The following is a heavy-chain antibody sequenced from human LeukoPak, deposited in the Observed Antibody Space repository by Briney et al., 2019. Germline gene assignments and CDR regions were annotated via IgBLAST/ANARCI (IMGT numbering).Heavy chain of an antibody. CDR1: GFTFSGYA. CDR3: GRFGDEAGIDY. V-gene: IGHV3-7*01. CDR2: IKPSGTET. Sequence: GGSLRLSCAASGFTFSGYAMSWVRQGPGTGLEWVANIKPSGTETYYGDPVKGRFTISRDNAKNLLYLQMSSLRAEDTAVYSCGRFGDEAGIDYWGQGTLVTVSS. J-gene: IGHJ4*02. D-gene: IGHD3-10*01.